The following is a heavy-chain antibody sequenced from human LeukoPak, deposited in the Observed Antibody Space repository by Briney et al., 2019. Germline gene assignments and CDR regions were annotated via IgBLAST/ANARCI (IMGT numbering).Heavy chain of an antibody. J-gene: IGHJ4*02. Sequence: GGSLRLSCAASGFTVSSKYMSWVRQAPGKGLEWVSVTDSGGSTYYADSVKGRFTISRDNSKKILYLQMNSLRAEDTAVYYCGKEVERHFDLKYWGQGTLVTVSS. V-gene: IGHV3-53*01. CDR3: GKEVERHFDLKY. CDR2: TDSGGST. CDR1: GFTVSSKY.